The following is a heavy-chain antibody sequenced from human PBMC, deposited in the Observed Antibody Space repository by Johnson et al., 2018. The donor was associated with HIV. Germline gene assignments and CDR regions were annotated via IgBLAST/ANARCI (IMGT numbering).Heavy chain of an antibody. D-gene: IGHD1-26*01. J-gene: IGHJ3*02. Sequence: VQLVESGGGLVQPGGSLRLSCAASKFIFSSYAMSWVRQGPGKGLEWVSGISGSGSSTHYAESVKGRFTISRDNSKNTLYLQMNSLRVEDTAVYYCARDSPRIVGVPDAFDIWGQGTVVTVSS. CDR1: KFIFSSYA. CDR3: ARDSPRIVGVPDAFDI. CDR2: ISGSGSST. V-gene: IGHV3-23*04.